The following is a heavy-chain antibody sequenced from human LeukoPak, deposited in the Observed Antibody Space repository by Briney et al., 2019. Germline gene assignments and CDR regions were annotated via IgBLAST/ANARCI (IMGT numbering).Heavy chain of an antibody. CDR2: ISSSGSMI. CDR1: GFTFSDYY. V-gene: IGHV3-11*04. J-gene: IGHJ4*02. Sequence: GGSLRLSCAASGFTFSDYYMSWIRQAPGKGLEWVSYISSSGSMIYNADSVKGRFTISRDNAKNSLYLQMNSLRAEDTAVYYCARDTTYSSSWYPCFDYWGQGTLVTVSS. D-gene: IGHD6-13*01. CDR3: ARDTTYSSSWYPCFDY.